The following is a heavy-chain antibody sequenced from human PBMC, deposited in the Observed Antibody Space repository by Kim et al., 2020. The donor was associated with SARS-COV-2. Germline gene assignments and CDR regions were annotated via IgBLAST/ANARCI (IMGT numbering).Heavy chain of an antibody. D-gene: IGHD6-19*01. J-gene: IGHJ4*02. CDR3: ARRQFTSGWYYFDY. CDR2: IDGSDGTT. Sequence: GGSLRLSCTTSGFTFTGYAMSWVRQAPGKGLEWVSSIDGSDGTTYYVDSVKGRFTISRDNAKNTLYLQMNSLRAEDTAVYYCARRQFTSGWYYFDYWGQGTLVTVSS. V-gene: IGHV3-23*01. CDR1: GFTFTGYA.